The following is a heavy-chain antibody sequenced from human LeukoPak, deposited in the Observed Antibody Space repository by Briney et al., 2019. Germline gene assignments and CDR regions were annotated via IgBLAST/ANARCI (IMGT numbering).Heavy chain of an antibody. J-gene: IGHJ3*02. V-gene: IGHV4-59*03. CDR2: IYYSGST. D-gene: IGHD5-18*01. Sequence: PSETLSLTCTASGGSISSYYWSWIRQPPGKGLEWVAYIYYSGSTNYNPSLKSRVNISVDPSQKQFSLKLRSVNAADKGVYYCAGGVQLWGSQGSLDMWRQGPMDPVSS. CDR1: GGSISSYY. CDR3: AGGVQLWGSQGSLDM.